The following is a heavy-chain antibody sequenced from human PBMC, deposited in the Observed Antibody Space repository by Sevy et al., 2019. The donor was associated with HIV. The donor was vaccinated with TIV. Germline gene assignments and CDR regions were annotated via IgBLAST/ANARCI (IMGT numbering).Heavy chain of an antibody. D-gene: IGHD1-1*01. J-gene: IGHJ3*02. CDR1: GGSISSSSYY. CDR2: IYYSGST. CDR3: ARRSVYNPRLGFAFDI. Sequence: SETLSLTCTVSGGSISSSSYYWGWIRQPPGKGLEWIGSIYYSGSTYYNPSLKSRVTISVDTSKDQFSLKLSSVTAADTAVYYCARRSVYNPRLGFAFDIWGQGTMVTVSS. V-gene: IGHV4-39*01.